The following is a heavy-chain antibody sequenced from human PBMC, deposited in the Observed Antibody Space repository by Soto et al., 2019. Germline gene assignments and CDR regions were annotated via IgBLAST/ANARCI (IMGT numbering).Heavy chain of an antibody. V-gene: IGHV4-39*01. J-gene: IGHJ4*02. Sequence: SETLSLTCAVSGYSISSSNWWGWIRQPPGKGPEWIASFRYDGVAYYNPSLKSRVTKSVDTSRNQFSLNLSSVTAADTAVYYCARHADPLGGLGAYFDSWGQGTLVTVSS. CDR1: GYSISSSNW. D-gene: IGHD2-15*01. CDR2: FRYDGVA. CDR3: ARHADPLGGLGAYFDS.